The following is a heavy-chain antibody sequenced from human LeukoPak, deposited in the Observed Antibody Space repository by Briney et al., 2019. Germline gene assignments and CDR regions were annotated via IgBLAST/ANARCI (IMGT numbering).Heavy chain of an antibody. CDR3: AKERRLSGFDY. Sequence: GGSLRLSCAASGFTFSSYGMHWVRQAPGKGLEWVAVISYDGSNKYYADSVKGRFTISRDNSKNTLYLQMISLRAEDTAVYYCAKERRLSGFDYWGQGTLVTVSS. D-gene: IGHD3-16*02. CDR2: ISYDGSNK. V-gene: IGHV3-30*18. J-gene: IGHJ4*02. CDR1: GFTFSSYG.